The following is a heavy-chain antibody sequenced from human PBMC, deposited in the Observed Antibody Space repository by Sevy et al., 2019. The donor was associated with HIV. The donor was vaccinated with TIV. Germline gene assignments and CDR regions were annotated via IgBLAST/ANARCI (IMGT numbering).Heavy chain of an antibody. V-gene: IGHV1-46*01. CDR3: ARTNIAAAGTAYYYGMDV. CDR2: INPSGGST. J-gene: IGHJ6*02. D-gene: IGHD6-13*01. Sequence: ASVKVSCKASGYTFTSYYMHWVRQAPGQGLEWMGIINPSGGSTSYAQKFQGRVTMTRDTSTSTVYMELSSLRSEDTAVYYCARTNIAAAGTAYYYGMDVWGQRTTVTVSS. CDR1: GYTFTSYY.